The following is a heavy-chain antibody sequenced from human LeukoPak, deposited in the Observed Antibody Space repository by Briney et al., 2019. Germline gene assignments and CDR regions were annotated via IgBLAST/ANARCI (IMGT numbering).Heavy chain of an antibody. CDR3: AKDYGSGSIYYYYMDV. CDR1: GFTVSSNS. Sequence: GRSLRLSCTVFGFTVSSNSMSWVRHAPGKGLEWVSFFYCGGNTHYSDCVKGRFTISRDNAKNYLYLQMNSLRAEDTALYYCAKDYGSGSIYYYYMDVWGKGTTVTISS. V-gene: IGHV3-53*05. J-gene: IGHJ6*03. CDR2: FYCGGNT. D-gene: IGHD3-10*01.